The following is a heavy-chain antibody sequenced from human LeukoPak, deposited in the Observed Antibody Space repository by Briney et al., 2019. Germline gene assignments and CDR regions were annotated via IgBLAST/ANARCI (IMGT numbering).Heavy chain of an antibody. Sequence: SETLSLTCTVSGYSIAGGYYWGWIRQPPGKGLEWIATIYHSGSAYYNPSLKSRVTISVDTSKNQFSLKLSSVTAADTAVYYCARIGGSISAYSFHLWGQGTMVTVSS. D-gene: IGHD2-2*01. CDR1: GYSIAGGYY. CDR3: ARIGGSISAYSFHL. CDR2: IYHSGSA. J-gene: IGHJ3*01. V-gene: IGHV4-38-2*02.